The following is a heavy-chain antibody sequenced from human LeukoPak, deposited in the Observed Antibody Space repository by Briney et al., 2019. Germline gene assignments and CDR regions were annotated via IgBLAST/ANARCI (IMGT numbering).Heavy chain of an antibody. D-gene: IGHD1-26*01. Sequence: GGSLRLSCAASGFTFSSYWMSWVRQAPGKGLEWVANIKQDGSEKYYVDSVKGRFTISRDNAKNSLYLQMNSLRAEDTAVYYCARELVLVGATDYFDYWGQGTLVTVSS. J-gene: IGHJ4*02. CDR1: GFTFSSYW. CDR2: IKQDGSEK. CDR3: ARELVLVGATDYFDY. V-gene: IGHV3-7*01.